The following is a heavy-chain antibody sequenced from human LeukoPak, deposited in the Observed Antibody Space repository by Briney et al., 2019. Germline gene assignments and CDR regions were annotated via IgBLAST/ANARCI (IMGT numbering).Heavy chain of an antibody. V-gene: IGHV3-66*01. CDR3: ARVDGYYGSGSWFAP. J-gene: IGHJ5*02. CDR1: GFTVSTNY. D-gene: IGHD3-10*01. CDR2: IQTGGSI. Sequence: GGSLRLSCVASGFTVSTNYMSWVRQTPGKGLEWVSVIQTGGSIFHAESVKGRFTISRDTSKNTVYLQMNSLRGEDTAVYYCARVDGYYGSGSWFAPWGQGTQVTVSP.